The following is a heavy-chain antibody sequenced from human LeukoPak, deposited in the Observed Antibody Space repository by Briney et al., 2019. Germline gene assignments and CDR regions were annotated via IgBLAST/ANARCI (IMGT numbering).Heavy chain of an antibody. D-gene: IGHD3-3*01. J-gene: IGHJ5*02. CDR2: IYYSGST. CDR3: ARGRVNWFDP. Sequence: PSETLSLTCTVSGGSISSGAYYWSWIRQHPGKGLEWIGYIYYSGSTYYSPSLKSRVTISVDTSKNQFSLKLSSVTAADTAVYYCARGRVNWFDPWGRGTLVTVSS. CDR1: GGSISSGAYY. V-gene: IGHV4-31*03.